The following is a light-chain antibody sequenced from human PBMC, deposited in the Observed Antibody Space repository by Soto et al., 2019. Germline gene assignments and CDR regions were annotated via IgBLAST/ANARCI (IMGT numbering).Light chain of an antibody. V-gene: IGLV2-14*01. CDR2: EVT. CDR3: NSYTRSTKYV. CDR1: SSDVGAYDY. Sequence: QSVLTQPASVSGSPGQSITVSCTGTSSDVGAYDYVSWYQHHPGKAPKLIIYEVTNRPSGVSNRFSGSKSGNTASLTISGLQAEDEADSYCNSYTRSTKYVFGTGTKVTVL. J-gene: IGLJ1*01.